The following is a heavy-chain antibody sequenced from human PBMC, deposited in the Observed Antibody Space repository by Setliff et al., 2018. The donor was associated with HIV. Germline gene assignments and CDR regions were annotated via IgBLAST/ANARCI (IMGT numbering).Heavy chain of an antibody. Sequence: GASVKVSCKASGYTFSNYGITWVRQAPGQTLEWVGRISVGTGDSKHSQNSQGRVSITRDTSANTAYMELTGLRSEDTAVYYCASPMFYDGTVVWGQGTLVTVSS. V-gene: IGHV1-3*01. CDR1: GYTFSNYG. J-gene: IGHJ4*02. CDR2: ISVGTGDS. D-gene: IGHD1-1*01. CDR3: ASPMFYDGTVV.